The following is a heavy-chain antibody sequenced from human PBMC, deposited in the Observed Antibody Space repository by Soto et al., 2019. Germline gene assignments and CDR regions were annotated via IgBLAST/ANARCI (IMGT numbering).Heavy chain of an antibody. D-gene: IGHD2-21*01. CDR3: ARGSIHSAGYYYYGMDV. J-gene: IGHJ6*02. Sequence: EVQLVESGGGLVQSGGSLRLSCAASGFTFSSYDMHWVRQATGKGLEWVSAIGTAGDTYYPGSVKGRFTISRENAKNSLYLQMNSLRAEDTAVYYCARGSIHSAGYYYYGMDVWGQGTTVTVSS. CDR2: IGTAGDT. V-gene: IGHV3-13*01. CDR1: GFTFSSYD.